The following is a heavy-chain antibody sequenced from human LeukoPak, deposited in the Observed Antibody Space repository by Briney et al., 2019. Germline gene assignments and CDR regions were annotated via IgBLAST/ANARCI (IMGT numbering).Heavy chain of an antibody. CDR2: IWYDGSNI. CDR1: GLTFSSYA. J-gene: IGHJ4*02. D-gene: IGHD6-13*01. Sequence: GGSLRLSCAASGLTFSSYAMHWVRQAPGKGLEWVAVIWYDGSNIYYAESVKGRFTISRENSKNTLYLQMSSLRAEDTAVYYCARALGAAAGYFEYWGQGTLVTVSS. V-gene: IGHV3-33*08. CDR3: ARALGAAAGYFEY.